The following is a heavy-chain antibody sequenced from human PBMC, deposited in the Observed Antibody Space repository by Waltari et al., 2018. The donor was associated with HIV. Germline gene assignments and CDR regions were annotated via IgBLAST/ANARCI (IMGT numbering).Heavy chain of an antibody. V-gene: IGHV4-34*01. D-gene: IGHD2-15*01. CDR1: GGSFSGYY. J-gene: IGHJ4*02. Sequence: QVQLQQWGAGLLKPSETLSLTCAVYGGSFSGYYWSWIRQPPGKGLEWIGEINHSGSTNYNPSLKSRVTISVDTSKNQFSLKLSSVTAADTAVYYCARGGVLGYCSGGSCSFDYWGQGTLVTVSS. CDR2: INHSGST. CDR3: ARGGVLGYCSGGSCSFDY.